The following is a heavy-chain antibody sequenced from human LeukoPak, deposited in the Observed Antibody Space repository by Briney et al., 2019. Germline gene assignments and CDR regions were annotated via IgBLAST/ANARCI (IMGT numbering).Heavy chain of an antibody. J-gene: IGHJ6*02. CDR2: ISDSDGST. CDR3: ATYSSTPFGV. Sequence: PGGSLRLSCAASGFTFSTYDMSWVRQAPGKGLEWVSSISDSDGSTYYADSVKGRFTISRDNSKNTLYLQMNSLRAEDTAVYYCATYSSTPFGVWGQGTTVTVSS. CDR1: GFTFSTYD. D-gene: IGHD6-13*01. V-gene: IGHV3-23*01.